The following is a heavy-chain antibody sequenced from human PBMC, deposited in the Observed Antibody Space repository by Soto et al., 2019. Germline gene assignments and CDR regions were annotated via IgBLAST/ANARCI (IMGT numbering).Heavy chain of an antibody. CDR3: ARASPYYYDSSGYSLLLDY. J-gene: IGHJ4*02. CDR2: IYHSGST. V-gene: IGHV4-30-2*01. Sequence: KPSETLSLTCAVSGGSISSGGYSWSWIRQPPGKGLEWIGYIYHSGSTYYNPSLKSRVTISVDRSKNQFSLKLSSVTAADTAVYYCARASPYYYDSSGYSLLLDYWGQGTLVTVSS. CDR1: GGSISSGGYS. D-gene: IGHD3-22*01.